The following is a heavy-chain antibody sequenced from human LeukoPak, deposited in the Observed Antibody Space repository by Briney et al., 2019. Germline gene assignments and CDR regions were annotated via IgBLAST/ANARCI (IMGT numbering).Heavy chain of an antibody. CDR1: GFTFSNAW. CDR2: IKSKTDGGTT. J-gene: IGHJ2*01. D-gene: IGHD3-22*01. V-gene: IGHV3-15*01. CDR3: TTNRETRDYYFGYLDL. Sequence: GGSLRLSCAASGFTFSNAWMNWVRQAPGKGLEWVGRIKSKTDGGTTDYAAPVKGRFTISRDDSKNTLYLQMNSLTTEDTAMYYCTTNRETRDYYFGYLDLCGRGTLVTVSS.